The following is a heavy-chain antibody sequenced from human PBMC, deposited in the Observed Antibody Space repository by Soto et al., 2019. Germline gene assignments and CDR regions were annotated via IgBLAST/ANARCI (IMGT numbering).Heavy chain of an antibody. CDR3: AAILGMDV. CDR2: IKKDGSEK. CDR1: GFTFSNYW. D-gene: IGHD3-3*02. Sequence: EVQLVESGGGLVQPGGSLRLSCAVSGFTFSNYWMSWVRQAPGKGLEWVANIKKDGSEKYYVDSVKGRFIISRDNGKKSLYLQMNDLSAEDRAVYYCAAILGMDVWGQGTTVTVSS. V-gene: IGHV3-7*05. J-gene: IGHJ6*02.